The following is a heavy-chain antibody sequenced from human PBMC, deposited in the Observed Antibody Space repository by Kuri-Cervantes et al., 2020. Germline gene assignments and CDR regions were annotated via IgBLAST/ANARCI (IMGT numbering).Heavy chain of an antibody. V-gene: IGHV3-49*03. CDR1: GFTFGDYA. J-gene: IGHJ2*01. CDR3: TTDYSDTSGYWGWYFDL. CDR2: IRSKVNGGTT. D-gene: IGHD3-22*01. Sequence: GESLKISCTASGFTFGDYAMSWFRQAPGKGLEWVGFIRSKVNGGTTEDAASVKGRFTISRDDSKTTLYLQMNSLKTEDTAVYYCTTDYSDTSGYWGWYFDLWGRGTLVTVSS.